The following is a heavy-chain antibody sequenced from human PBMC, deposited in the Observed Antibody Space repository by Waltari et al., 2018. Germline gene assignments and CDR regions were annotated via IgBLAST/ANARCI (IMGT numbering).Heavy chain of an antibody. CDR2: VDPEDGET. J-gene: IGHJ6*03. Sequence: EVQLVQSGAEVKKPGATVKISCKASGYPFTDYYMHWVQQATGKGLEWMGRVDPEDGETIYAEKFQGRVTITADTSTDTAYMELSSLRSEDTAVYYCATGGGYQGYYYYYMDVWGKGTTVTVSS. V-gene: IGHV1-69-2*01. CDR1: GYPFTDYY. D-gene: IGHD5-12*01. CDR3: ATGGGYQGYYYYYMDV.